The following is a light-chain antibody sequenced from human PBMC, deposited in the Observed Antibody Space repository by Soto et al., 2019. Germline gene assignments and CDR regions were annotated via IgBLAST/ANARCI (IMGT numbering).Light chain of an antibody. CDR2: AAS. Sequence: IQVTQSTCSLSASVVDRVTITYRASHGSRNDVAWYQQKPGKVPKLLIYAASTLQSGVPSRFSCSGSGIHFTLTICSLQPEHVATYSCPKYNSAPWRSGQGTKVDIK. CDR3: PKYNSAPWR. J-gene: IGKJ1*01. V-gene: IGKV1-27*01. CDR1: HGSRND.